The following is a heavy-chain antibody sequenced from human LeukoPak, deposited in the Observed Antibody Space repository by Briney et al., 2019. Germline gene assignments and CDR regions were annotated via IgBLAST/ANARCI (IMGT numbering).Heavy chain of an antibody. V-gene: IGHV1-69*04. J-gene: IGHJ4*02. D-gene: IGHD3-22*01. CDR2: IIPILGIA. CDR3: AREYYYDSSGYYPSYFDY. CDR1: GGTFSSYA. Sequence: SVKVSCKPSGGTFSSYAISWVRQAPGQGLEWMGRIIPILGIANYAQKFQGRVTITADKSTSTAYMELSSLRSEDTAVYYCAREYYYDSSGYYPSYFDYWGQGTLVTVSS.